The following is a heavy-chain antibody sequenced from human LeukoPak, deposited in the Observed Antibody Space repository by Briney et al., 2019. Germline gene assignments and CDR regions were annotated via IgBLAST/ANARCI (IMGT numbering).Heavy chain of an antibody. CDR2: ISSSSGYI. J-gene: IGHJ4*02. D-gene: IGHD3-22*01. V-gene: IGHV3-21*01. CDR1: EFTLITFT. Sequence: PGGSLRLSCTASEFTLITFTMNWVRQAPGKGLEWVSSISSSSGYIYYTDSVKGRFTISRDHAKNSMYLQMNSLRAEDTAVYYCARGDSSGYYSRYYFDYWGQGTLVTVSS. CDR3: ARGDSSGYYSRYYFDY.